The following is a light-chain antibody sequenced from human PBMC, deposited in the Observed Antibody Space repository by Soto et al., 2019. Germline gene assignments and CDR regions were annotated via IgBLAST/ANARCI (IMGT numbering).Light chain of an antibody. CDR3: SSYTSSTNYV. J-gene: IGLJ1*01. V-gene: IGLV2-14*01. CDR1: SIDIAPYNY. CDR2: EVS. Sequence: QYALSHPASVPWSPGHSLTISCTGTSIDIAPYNYVSWYQQHPGKAPKLIIYEVSYRPSGISNRFSGSKSGNTASLTISGLQAEDEADYYCSSYTSSTNYVFGTGTKVTVL.